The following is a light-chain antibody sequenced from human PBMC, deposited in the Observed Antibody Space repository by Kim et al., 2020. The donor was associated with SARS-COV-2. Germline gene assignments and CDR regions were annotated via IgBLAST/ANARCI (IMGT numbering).Light chain of an antibody. V-gene: IGLV2-14*01. CDR3: SSYTSISTFV. CDR1: SSDVGGFNY. Sequence: QSALTQPASVSGSPGQSVTLSCSGTSSDVGGFNYVSWYQQHPGKAPRLMIYDINKRPSGVSNRFSGSKSGNTASLTISGLQAEDEADYYCSSYTSISTFVFGTGTKVTVL. CDR2: DIN. J-gene: IGLJ1*01.